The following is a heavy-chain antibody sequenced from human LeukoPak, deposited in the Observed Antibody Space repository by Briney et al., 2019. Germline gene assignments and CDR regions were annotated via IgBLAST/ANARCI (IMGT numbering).Heavy chain of an antibody. V-gene: IGHV3-7*01. D-gene: IGHD3-3*01. Sequence: PGGSLRLSCAASGFTFSSYEMNWVRQAPGKGLEWVANIKQDGSEKYYVDSVKGRFTISRDNAKNSLYLQMNSLRAEDTAVYYCARDLSHYDFWSGYYSWGQGTLVTVSS. CDR3: ARDLSHYDFWSGYYS. CDR2: IKQDGSEK. J-gene: IGHJ4*02. CDR1: GFTFSSYE.